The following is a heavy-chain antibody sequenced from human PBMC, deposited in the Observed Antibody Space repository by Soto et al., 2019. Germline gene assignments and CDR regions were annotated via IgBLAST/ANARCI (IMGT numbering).Heavy chain of an antibody. CDR3: ARGLNTGFYRAFDI. CDR1: GGSINNYY. V-gene: IGHV4-59*01. CDR2: IYYRGSP. Sequence: QVQLQESGPGLVKPSETLSLTCTVFGGSINNYYWGWIRQAPGKGLDWIGHIYYRGSPNYNSSLKSRVTISPDTSKNQVSLKLTSMTAADTAVYYCARGLNTGFYRAFDIWGQGTMVTVSS. D-gene: IGHD3-9*01. J-gene: IGHJ3*02.